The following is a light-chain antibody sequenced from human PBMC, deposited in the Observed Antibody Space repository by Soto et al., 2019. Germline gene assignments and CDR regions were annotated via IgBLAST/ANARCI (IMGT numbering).Light chain of an antibody. CDR1: QSISSW. CDR2: DAS. V-gene: IGKV1-5*01. Sequence: DIQMTQSPSTLSASVGDRVTITCRASQSISSWLAWYQQKPGKAPKLLIYDASSSESGVPSRFSGSGSGTDFTLTISSLEPEDSAVYYCQQRHMLPITFGQGTRLEIK. J-gene: IGKJ5*01. CDR3: QQRHMLPIT.